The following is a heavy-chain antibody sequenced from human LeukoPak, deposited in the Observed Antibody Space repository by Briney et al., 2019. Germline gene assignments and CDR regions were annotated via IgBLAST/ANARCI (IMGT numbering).Heavy chain of an antibody. Sequence: ASVKVSCKASGYSFTSDYMHWVRQAPGQGLEWMGIINPSGGSTSYAQKFQGRVTMTRDTSTSTVYMELSSLRSEDTAVYYCARESPSPPPYYDFWSGYLPNHYYYYGMDVWGQGTTVTVSS. J-gene: IGHJ6*02. CDR1: GYSFTSDY. CDR3: ARESPSPPPYYDFWSGYLPNHYYYYGMDV. V-gene: IGHV1-46*01. CDR2: INPSGGST. D-gene: IGHD3-3*01.